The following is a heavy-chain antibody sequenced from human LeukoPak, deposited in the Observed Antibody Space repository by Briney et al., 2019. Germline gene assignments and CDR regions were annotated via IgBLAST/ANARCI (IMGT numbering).Heavy chain of an antibody. V-gene: IGHV4-59*01. D-gene: IGHD3-10*01. Sequence: PSETLSLTCTISGGSISSYYWSWIRQPPGKGLEWIGYIYYSGSTKYNPSLKSRVTISVDTSKNQFSLKLSSVTAADTAVYYCARVNGSGFLGYCDYWGQGTLVTVFS. CDR3: ARVNGSGFLGYCDY. CDR2: IYYSGST. CDR1: GGSISSYY. J-gene: IGHJ4*02.